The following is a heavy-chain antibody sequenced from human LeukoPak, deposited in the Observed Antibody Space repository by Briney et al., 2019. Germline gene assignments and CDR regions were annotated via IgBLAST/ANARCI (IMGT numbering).Heavy chain of an antibody. V-gene: IGHV3-30*03. CDR2: ISYDGSNK. CDR1: GFTFSRHG. CDR3: ARPPSTSAFDNWFDP. Sequence: QSGGSLRLSCAPSGFTFSRHGMHWVRQAPGKGLEWVAVISYDGSNKYYADSVKGRFTISRDNSKNTLYLQMNSLRAEDTAVYYCARPPSTSAFDNWFDPWGQGTLVTVSS. D-gene: IGHD2-2*01. J-gene: IGHJ5*02.